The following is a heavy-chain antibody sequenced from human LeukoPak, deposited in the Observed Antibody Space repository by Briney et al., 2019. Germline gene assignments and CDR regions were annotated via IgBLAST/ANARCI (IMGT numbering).Heavy chain of an antibody. CDR3: ATTLRNKPP. CDR1: GYTFTSYD. Sequence: ASVKVSCKASGYTFTSYDINWVRQAIGQGLEWIGYMNPNTGNTGYARKFQDRVTMTRDTSISTAYMEPSSLTSEDTAVYYCATTLRNKPPWGQGTLVTVSS. CDR2: MNPNTGNT. J-gene: IGHJ5*02. V-gene: IGHV1-8*01.